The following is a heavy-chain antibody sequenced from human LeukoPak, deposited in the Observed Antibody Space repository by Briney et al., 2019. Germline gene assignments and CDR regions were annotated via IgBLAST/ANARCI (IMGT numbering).Heavy chain of an antibody. J-gene: IGHJ4*02. Sequence: PGRSLRLSCAASGFTFSSYGMHWVRQAPGKGLEWVAVIWYDGSNKYYADSVKGRFTISRDNAKNSLYLQMNSLRAEDTAVYYCARGPGVAAADHFDYWGQGTLVTVSS. CDR2: IWYDGSNK. V-gene: IGHV3-33*03. CDR3: ARGPGVAAADHFDY. CDR1: GFTFSSYG. D-gene: IGHD6-13*01.